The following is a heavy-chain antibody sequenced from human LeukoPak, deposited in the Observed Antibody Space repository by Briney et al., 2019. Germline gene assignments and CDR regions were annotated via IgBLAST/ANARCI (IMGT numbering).Heavy chain of an antibody. Sequence: SSETLSLTCTVSGGSISSSSYYWGWIRQPPGKGLESIGYIYYSGTTYYNPSLKSRVTISVDTSKNQFSLKLSSVTAADTAVYYCARHSSSSPGVIDYWGQGTLVTVSS. D-gene: IGHD6-6*01. J-gene: IGHJ4*02. V-gene: IGHV4-39*01. CDR3: ARHSSSSPGVIDY. CDR1: GGSISSSSYY. CDR2: IYYSGTT.